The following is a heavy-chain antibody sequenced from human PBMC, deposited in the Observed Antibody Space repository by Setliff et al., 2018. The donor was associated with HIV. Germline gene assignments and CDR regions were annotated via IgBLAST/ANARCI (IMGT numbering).Heavy chain of an antibody. CDR1: GYPISSGYY. J-gene: IGHJ4*02. CDR2: IYHSGNT. V-gene: IGHV4-38-2*02. CDR3: ARRRGQKATGWYYFDF. D-gene: IGHD6-19*01. Sequence: SETLSLTCTVSGYPISSGYYWGWIRQPPGKGLEWIGYIYHSGNTYYNPSLKSRVTISVDTSKRQFSLKLSSVTAGDSALYYCARRRGQKATGWYYFDFWGQG.